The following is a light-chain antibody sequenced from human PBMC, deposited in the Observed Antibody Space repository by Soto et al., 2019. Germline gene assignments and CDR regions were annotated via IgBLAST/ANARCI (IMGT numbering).Light chain of an antibody. J-gene: IGKJ1*01. CDR1: QSISDY. Sequence: DIQMTQSPSTLSASVGDRVILTCRASQSISDYLAWYQQKPGKAPKLLIYDASNLESGVPSTFSGSGSGTEFTLTISSLEPEDFATYYCLQHNSYLWTFGQGTKVDIK. CDR2: DAS. CDR3: LQHNSYLWT. V-gene: IGKV1-5*01.